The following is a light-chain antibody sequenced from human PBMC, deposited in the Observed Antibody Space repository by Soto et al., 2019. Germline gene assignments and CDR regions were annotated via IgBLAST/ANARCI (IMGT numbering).Light chain of an antibody. CDR2: EAS. V-gene: IGKV1-39*01. CDR3: QQSYSTPIN. CDR1: QSISTY. J-gene: IGKJ5*01. Sequence: DLQVAQSSTSLSAFVRARINLTWRASQSISTYLNWYQQKPGKAPKLLIYEASSLQRGVPSRFSGSGSGTDFTLTISSLQPEDFATYYCQQSYSTPINFGQGTRLEIK.